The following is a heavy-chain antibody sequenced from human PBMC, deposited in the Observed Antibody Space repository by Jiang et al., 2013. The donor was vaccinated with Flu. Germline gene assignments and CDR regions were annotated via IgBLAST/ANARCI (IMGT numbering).Heavy chain of an antibody. Sequence: GSGLVKPSQTLSLTCTVSSGSISSGDYYWSWIRQPPGKGLEWIGYIYYSGTTDSNPSLKSRLNLSIDTSKNQFSLKLSSVTAADTAVYYCARDLLLRSDYYFTDYYYGMTSGAKGPRSPSP. CDR3: ARDLLLRSDYYFTDYYYGMTS. V-gene: IGHV4-30-4*01. J-gene: IGHJ6*02. CDR2: IYYSGTT. CDR1: SGSISSGDYY. D-gene: IGHD2-21*02.